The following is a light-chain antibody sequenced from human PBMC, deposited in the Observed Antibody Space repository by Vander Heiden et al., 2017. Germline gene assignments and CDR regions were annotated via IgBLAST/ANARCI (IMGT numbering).Light chain of an antibody. V-gene: IGKV2-28*01. CDR3: MQALQTPRT. Sequence: DIVMTQSPLCLPVTHGEPASISCRSSQSLLHSNGYNYLDWYLQKPGQSPQLLIYLGSNRASGVPDRFSGSGSGTDFTLKISRVEAEDVGVYYCMQALQTPRTFGQGTKVEIK. J-gene: IGKJ1*01. CDR1: QSLLHSNGYNY. CDR2: LGS.